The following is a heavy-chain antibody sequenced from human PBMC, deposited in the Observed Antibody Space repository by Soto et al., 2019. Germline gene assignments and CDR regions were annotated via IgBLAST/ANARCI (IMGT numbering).Heavy chain of an antibody. Sequence: SVKVSCKASGGTFSSYAISWVRQAPGQGXEWMGGIIPTFGTANYAQKFQGRVTITADESTSTAYMELSSLRSEDTAVYYCARSHTPYYYGSSGYYKNYYFDYWGQGTLVTVSS. CDR3: ARSHTPYYYGSSGYYKNYYFDY. J-gene: IGHJ4*02. D-gene: IGHD3-22*01. CDR1: GGTFSSYA. V-gene: IGHV1-69*13. CDR2: IIPTFGTA.